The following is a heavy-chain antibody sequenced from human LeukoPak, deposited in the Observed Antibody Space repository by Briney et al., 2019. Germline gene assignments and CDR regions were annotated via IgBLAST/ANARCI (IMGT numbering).Heavy chain of an antibody. Sequence: ASVTVSCKVSGNSLSELSIQWVRHAPGKGLECLGGFDPEEAKMVYSHNFQGRVTMTEDTYTQTAYMELSGLTSDDTAVYYCTTRSGDFWSGFVNWVEGTLVTVCS. D-gene: IGHD3-3*01. CDR2: FDPEEAKM. V-gene: IGHV1-24*01. CDR3: TTRSGDFWSGFVN. J-gene: IGHJ4*02. CDR1: GNSLSELS.